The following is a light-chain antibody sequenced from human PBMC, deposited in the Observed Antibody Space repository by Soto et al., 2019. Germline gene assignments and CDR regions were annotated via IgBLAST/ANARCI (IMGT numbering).Light chain of an antibody. J-gene: IGKJ3*01. V-gene: IGKV4-1*01. CDR1: QSVFYSSNNKNY. CDR2: WAS. Sequence: DIVMTQSPASLAVSLGERATINCRSSQSVFYSSNNKNYLAWYQQKPGQPPKLLIYWASTRESGVHDRFNGGGSGTDFSRTVSSLQCEDVAVYYCQQYHTTLPFTFGPGTKVEIK. CDR3: QQYHTTLPFT.